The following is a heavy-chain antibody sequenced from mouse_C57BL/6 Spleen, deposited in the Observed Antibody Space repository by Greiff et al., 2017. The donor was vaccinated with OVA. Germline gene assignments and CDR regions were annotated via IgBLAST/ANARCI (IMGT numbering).Heavy chain of an antibody. CDR1: GFTFSSYA. CDR3: TREASSWYFDV. Sequence: EVNVVESGAGLVKPGGSLKLSCAASGFTFSSYAMSWVRQTPEKRLEWVAYISSGGDYIYYADTVKGRFTISRDNARNTLYLQMSSLKSEDTAMYYCTREASSWYFDVWGTGTTVTVSS. D-gene: IGHD1-1*01. CDR2: ISSGGDYI. V-gene: IGHV5-9-1*02. J-gene: IGHJ1*03.